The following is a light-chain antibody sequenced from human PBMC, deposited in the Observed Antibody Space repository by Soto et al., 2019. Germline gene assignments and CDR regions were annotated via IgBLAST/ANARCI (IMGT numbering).Light chain of an antibody. Sequence: EIVLTQSPGTLSLSPGERATLSCRASQSVSSSYLAWYQQKPGQAPRLLIYGASRRATGFPARFSGSGSGTDFTLTISSLQPEDFAAYYCQQSYSTPPTFGQGTKVDIK. CDR3: QQSYSTPPT. V-gene: IGKV3-20*01. J-gene: IGKJ1*01. CDR1: QSVSSSY. CDR2: GAS.